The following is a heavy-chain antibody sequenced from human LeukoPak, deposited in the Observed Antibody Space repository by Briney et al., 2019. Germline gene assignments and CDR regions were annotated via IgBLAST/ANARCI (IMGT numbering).Heavy chain of an antibody. V-gene: IGHV3-30*02. J-gene: IGHJ6*03. CDR3: AKGGLTMVRGDNYYYMDV. Sequence: GGSLRLSCAASGFTFSSYGIHWVRQAPGKGLEWVAFIRYDGSNKYYADSVKGRFTISRDNSKNTLYLQMNSLRAEDTAVYYCAKGGLTMVRGDNYYYMDVWGKGTTVTISS. CDR2: IRYDGSNK. D-gene: IGHD3-10*01. CDR1: GFTFSSYG.